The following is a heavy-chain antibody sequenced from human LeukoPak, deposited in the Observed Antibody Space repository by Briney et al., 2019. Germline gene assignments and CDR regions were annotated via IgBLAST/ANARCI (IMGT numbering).Heavy chain of an antibody. V-gene: IGHV3-30*18. CDR2: ISYDGSNK. J-gene: IGHJ4*02. D-gene: IGHD1-26*01. CDR3: AKESSGSHFDY. Sequence: GGSLRLSCAASGFTSSSYGMHWVRQAPGKGLEWVAVISYDGSNKYYADSVKGRFTISRDNSKNTLYLQMNSLRAEDTAVYYCAKESSGSHFDYWGQGTLVTVSS. CDR1: GFTSSSYG.